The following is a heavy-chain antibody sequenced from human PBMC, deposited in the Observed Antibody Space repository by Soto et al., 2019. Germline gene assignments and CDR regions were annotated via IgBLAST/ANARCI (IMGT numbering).Heavy chain of an antibody. CDR1: GYTFTSYG. J-gene: IGHJ4*02. D-gene: IGHD2-15*01. Sequence: GASVKVSCKASGYTFTSYGISWVRQAPGQGLEWMGWISAYNGNTNYAQKLQGRVTMTTDTSTSTAYMELRSLRSDDTAVYYCARVGGGCSGGSCLSDFDYWGQGTLVTVSS. CDR2: ISAYNGNT. V-gene: IGHV1-18*04. CDR3: ARVGGGCSGGSCLSDFDY.